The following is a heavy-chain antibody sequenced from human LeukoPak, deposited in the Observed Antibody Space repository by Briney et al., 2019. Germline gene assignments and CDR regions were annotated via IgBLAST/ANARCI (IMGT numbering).Heavy chain of an antibody. J-gene: IGHJ4*02. CDR1: GFTFSSYE. Sequence: PGGSLRLSCAASGFTFSSYEMNWVRQAPGKGLEWVPYISSSGSTIYYADSVKGRFTISRDNAKNSLYLQMNSLRAEDTAVYYCARDYYDSSGYYPWGYWGQGTLVTVSS. CDR3: ARDYYDSSGYYPWGY. CDR2: ISSSGSTI. D-gene: IGHD3-22*01. V-gene: IGHV3-48*03.